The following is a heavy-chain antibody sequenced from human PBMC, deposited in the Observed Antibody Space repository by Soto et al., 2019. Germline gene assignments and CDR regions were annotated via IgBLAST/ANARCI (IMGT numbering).Heavy chain of an antibody. V-gene: IGHV1-3*01. CDR1: GYTFTSYA. CDR3: ARAGIYCGGDCYSNYFDY. D-gene: IGHD2-21*02. Sequence: ASVKVSCKASGYTFTSYAMHWVRQAPGQRLEWMGWINAGNGNTKYSQKFQGRVTITRDTSASTAYMELSSLRSEDTAVYYCARAGIYCGGDCYSNYFDYWGQGTLVTVSS. CDR2: INAGNGNT. J-gene: IGHJ4*02.